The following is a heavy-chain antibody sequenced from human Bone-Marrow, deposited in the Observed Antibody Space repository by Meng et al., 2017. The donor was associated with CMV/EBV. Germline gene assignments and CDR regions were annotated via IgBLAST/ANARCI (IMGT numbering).Heavy chain of an antibody. CDR2: IIPIIVTA. Sequence: SVKVSCKASGGTFSSSSISWVRQAPGQGLEWMGGIIPIIVTATYAQKFEGRVTITVDKSATTAHMEMRSLTSEDTAVYYCAREGQYYYSYYGMDVWGQGTTATVSS. V-gene: IGHV1-69*06. CDR3: AREGQYYYSYYGMDV. J-gene: IGHJ6*02. CDR1: GGTFSSSS.